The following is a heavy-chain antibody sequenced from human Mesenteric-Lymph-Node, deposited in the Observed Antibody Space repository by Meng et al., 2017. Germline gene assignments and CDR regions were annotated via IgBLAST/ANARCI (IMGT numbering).Heavy chain of an antibody. V-gene: IGHV3-66*01. Sequence: GESLKISCAASGFTVSSYYMSWVRQAPGKGLEWVSVIYSGGSTYYADSVKGRFTISRDNAKNSLYLQMNSLRAEDTAVYYCARGPLFGVRGDDAFDIWGQGTMVTVSS. J-gene: IGHJ3*02. CDR3: ARGPLFGVRGDDAFDI. CDR2: IYSGGST. D-gene: IGHD3-10*01. CDR1: GFTVSSYY.